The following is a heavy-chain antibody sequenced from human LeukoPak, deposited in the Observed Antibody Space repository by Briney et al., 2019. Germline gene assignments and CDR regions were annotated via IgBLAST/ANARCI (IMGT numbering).Heavy chain of an antibody. D-gene: IGHD3-9*01. CDR1: GFAFSTYA. V-gene: IGHV3-23*01. CDR2: ISANGQAT. CDR3: ARVPYNAILYRLAY. Sequence: PGGSLRLSCAGSGFAFSTYAMSWVRQAPGMGLEWVSSISANGQATYYADSVEGRFTISRDNSKNTLYLQLNSLRAEDTATYYCARVPYNAILYRLAYWGQGTLVTVSS. J-gene: IGHJ4*02.